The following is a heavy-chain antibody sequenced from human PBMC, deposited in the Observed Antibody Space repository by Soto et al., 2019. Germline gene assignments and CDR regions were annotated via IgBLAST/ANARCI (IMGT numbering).Heavy chain of an antibody. V-gene: IGHV1-18*04. CDR3: ARESQWLVIQYHYYGMDV. D-gene: IGHD6-19*01. Sequence: DAGRVGREACGYTFSDYGITWVRQAPGQGLEWMGWISGFNGRTKFGQEFQGRVTMTTDTSTSTAYLELRSLTSDDTAVYYCARESQWLVIQYHYYGMDVWVQGTTVTVSS. J-gene: IGHJ6*02. CDR2: ISGFNGRT. CDR1: GYTFSDYG.